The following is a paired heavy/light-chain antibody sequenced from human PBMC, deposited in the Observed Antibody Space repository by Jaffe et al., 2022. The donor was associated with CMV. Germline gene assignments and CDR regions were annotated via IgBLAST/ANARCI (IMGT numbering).Heavy chain of an antibody. D-gene: IGHD1-26*01. Sequence: QVQLVQSGAEVKKPGSSVKVSCKASGGTFSSYAISWVRQAPGQGLEWMGGIIPIFGTANYAQKFQGRVTITADESTSTAYMELSSLRSEDTAVYYCARWWSGSYHRSRYYGMDVWGQGTTVTVSS. J-gene: IGHJ6*02. V-gene: IGHV1-69*01. CDR2: IIPIFGTA. CDR1: GGTFSSYA. CDR3: ARWWSGSYHRSRYYGMDV.
Light chain of an antibody. CDR1: QSVSSN. J-gene: IGKJ1*01. CDR2: GAS. V-gene: IGKV3-15*01. CDR3: QQYNNWPAWT. Sequence: EIVMTQSPATLSVSPGERATLSCRASQSVSSNLAWYQQKPGQAPRLLIYGASTRATGIPARFSGSGSGTEFTLTISSLQSEDFAVYYCQQYNNWPAWTFGQGTKVEIK.